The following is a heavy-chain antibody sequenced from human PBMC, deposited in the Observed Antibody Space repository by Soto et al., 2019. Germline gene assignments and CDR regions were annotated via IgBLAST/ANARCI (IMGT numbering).Heavy chain of an antibody. CDR2: ISYDGSNK. D-gene: IGHD4-4*01. V-gene: IGHV3-30-3*01. Sequence: QVQLVESGGGVVQPGRSLRLSCAASGFTFSSYAMHWLRQAPGKGLEWVAVISYDGSNKYYADSVKGRFTISRDNSKNTLYLQMNSLRAEDTAVYYCARDMAVTTFIFDYWGQGTLVTVSS. J-gene: IGHJ4*02. CDR3: ARDMAVTTFIFDY. CDR1: GFTFSSYA.